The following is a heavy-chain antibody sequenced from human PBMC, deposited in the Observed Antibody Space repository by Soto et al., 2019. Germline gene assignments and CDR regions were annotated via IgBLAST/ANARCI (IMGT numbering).Heavy chain of an antibody. CDR2: ISNSGRIT. J-gene: IGHJ4*02. D-gene: IGHD3-16*01. CDR3: ARDHGGGGLTLEY. Sequence: DLEESGGGLVKPGGALRLSCTASGFIFSDYYMSWIRQAPGKGLEWVSDISNSGRITHHADSVEGRVTISRDNAKDSLYLQRNSLRPEDSAIYYCARDHGGGGLTLEYWGQGTLVTVSS. V-gene: IGHV3-11*01. CDR1: GFIFSDYY.